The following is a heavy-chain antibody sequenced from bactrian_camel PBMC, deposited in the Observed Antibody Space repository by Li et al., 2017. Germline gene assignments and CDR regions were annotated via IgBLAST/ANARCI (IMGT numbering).Heavy chain of an antibody. J-gene: IGHJ4*01. D-gene: IGHD1*01. CDR2: IYGDGSNT. CDR1: GFNFRAYA. CDR3: TNRLWSASFDNY. V-gene: IGHV3S7*01. Sequence: HVQLVESGGGLVQPGGSLRLSCAASGFNFRAYAMTWVRQTPGKGLEWVSSIYGDGSNTYYADSVKGRFTISRDNAKNTLYLQLNSLKTEDTAMYYCTNRLWSASFDNYWGQGTQVTVS.